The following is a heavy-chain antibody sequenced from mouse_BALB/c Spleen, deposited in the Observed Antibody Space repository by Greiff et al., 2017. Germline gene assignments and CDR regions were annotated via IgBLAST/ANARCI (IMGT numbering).Heavy chain of an antibody. CDR2: IDPANGNT. Sequence: EVKLVESGAELVKPGASVKLSCTASGFNIKDTYMHWVKQRPEQGLEWIGRIDPANGNTKYDPKFQGKATITADTSSNTAYLQLSSLTSEDTAVYYCARDIYYDYDAWFAYWGQGTLVTVSA. J-gene: IGHJ3*01. CDR3: ARDIYYDYDAWFAY. CDR1: GFNIKDTY. V-gene: IGHV14-3*02. D-gene: IGHD2-4*01.